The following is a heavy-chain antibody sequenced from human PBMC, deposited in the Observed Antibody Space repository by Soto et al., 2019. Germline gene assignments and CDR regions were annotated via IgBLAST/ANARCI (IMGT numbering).Heavy chain of an antibody. D-gene: IGHD6-13*01. CDR3: ARGPRAAAGPLYYYYGMDV. Sequence: GGSLRLSCAASGFTFSDHYMDWVRQAPGKGLEWVGRTRNKANSYTTEYAASVKGRFTISRDDSKNSLYLQMNSLKTEDTAVYYCARGPRAAAGPLYYYYGMDVWGQGTTVTVSS. CDR1: GFTFSDHY. CDR2: TRNKANSYTT. V-gene: IGHV3-72*01. J-gene: IGHJ6*02.